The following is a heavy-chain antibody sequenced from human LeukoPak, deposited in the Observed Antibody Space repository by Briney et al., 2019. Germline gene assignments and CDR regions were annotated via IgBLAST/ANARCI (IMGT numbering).Heavy chain of an antibody. Sequence: GASVKVSCKASGCTFTTYAMSWVRQAPGQGLEWMGWINTNTGNPTYAQGFTGRFVFSLDTSVSTAYLQISSLKAEDTAVYYCARVRTSSYYHYMDVWGKGTTVTVSS. CDR2: INTNTGNP. V-gene: IGHV7-4-1*02. CDR3: ARVRTSSYYHYMDV. CDR1: GCTFTTYA. J-gene: IGHJ6*03. D-gene: IGHD1-7*01.